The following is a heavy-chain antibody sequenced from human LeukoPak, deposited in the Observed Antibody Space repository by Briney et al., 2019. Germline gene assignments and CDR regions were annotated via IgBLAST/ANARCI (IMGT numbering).Heavy chain of an antibody. CDR1: GFTFSSYW. Sequence: GGSLRLSCAASGFTFSSYWMSWVRQAPGKGLEWVANIKQDGSEKYYVDSVKGRFTISRDNAKNSLYLQMNSLRAEDTAVYYCATHDFWSGYMNWFDPWGQGTLVIVSS. D-gene: IGHD3-3*01. J-gene: IGHJ5*02. V-gene: IGHV3-7*01. CDR2: IKQDGSEK. CDR3: ATHDFWSGYMNWFDP.